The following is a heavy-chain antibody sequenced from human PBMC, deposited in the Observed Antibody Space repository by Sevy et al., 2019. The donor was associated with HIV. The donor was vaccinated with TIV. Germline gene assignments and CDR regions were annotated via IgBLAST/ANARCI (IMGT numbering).Heavy chain of an antibody. CDR2: INHSGST. Sequence: SETLSLTCAVYGGSFSGYYWSWIRQPPGKGLEWIGEINHSGSTNYNPSLKSRVTISVDTSKNQFSLKLSSVTAADTAVYYCARAGPRRRVVPAAIFQDIWGQGTMVTVSS. D-gene: IGHD2-2*02. CDR1: GGSFSGYY. V-gene: IGHV4-34*01. J-gene: IGHJ3*02. CDR3: ARAGPRRRVVPAAIFQDI.